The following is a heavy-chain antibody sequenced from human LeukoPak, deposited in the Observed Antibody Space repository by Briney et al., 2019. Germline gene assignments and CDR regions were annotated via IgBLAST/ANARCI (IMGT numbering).Heavy chain of an antibody. Sequence: ASVKVSCKASGYTFTSYGISWVRQAPGQGLEWMGWISAYNGNTNYAQKLQGRVTMTTDTSTSTAYMELRSLRSDDTAVYYCARASYYDSSGYYPDYWGQGTLVTVSS. V-gene: IGHV1-18*01. CDR3: ARASYYDSSGYYPDY. D-gene: IGHD3-22*01. CDR1: GYTFTSYG. J-gene: IGHJ4*02. CDR2: ISAYNGNT.